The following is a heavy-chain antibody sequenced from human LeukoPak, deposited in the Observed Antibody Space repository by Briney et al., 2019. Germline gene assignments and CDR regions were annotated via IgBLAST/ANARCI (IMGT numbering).Heavy chain of an antibody. CDR3: AREGRRSHSGY. Sequence: SETLSLTCTVSGYSISSGYYWGWIRQPPGKGLEWIGRMSSSGSADYNPSLKSRVTMSVDTSKNQFSLKLTSVTAADTAVYYCAREGRRSHSGYWGQGTLVTVS. V-gene: IGHV4-38-2*02. CDR2: MSSSGSA. J-gene: IGHJ4*02. CDR1: GYSISSGYY. D-gene: IGHD1-26*01.